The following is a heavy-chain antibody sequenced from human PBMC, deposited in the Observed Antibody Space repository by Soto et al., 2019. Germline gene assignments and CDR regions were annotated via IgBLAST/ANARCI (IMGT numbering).Heavy chain of an antibody. CDR2: VSGTGSP. J-gene: IGHJ5*02. CDR3: ARAYWHHVWGSIPAAFDP. V-gene: IGHV4-4*07. CDR1: GTSMTNYH. D-gene: IGHD3-16*01. Sequence: QVQLQESGPGVVKPSETLSLTCTVSGTSMTNYHWNWVRQSAGGGLEWIGRVSGTGSPHYNPSLKSRITVSLDWSEPQFSLKLMSVTAADTAVYYCARAYWHHVWGSIPAAFDPWGQGTLVIVSS.